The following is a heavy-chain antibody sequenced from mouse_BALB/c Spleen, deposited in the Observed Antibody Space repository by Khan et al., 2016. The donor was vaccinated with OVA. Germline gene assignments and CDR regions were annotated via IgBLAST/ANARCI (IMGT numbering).Heavy chain of an antibody. CDR3: ASSGTGSFLY. CDR2: IYPGIGNT. V-gene: IGHV1-77*01. D-gene: IGHD4-1*01. CDR1: GFTFTDYY. Sequence: QVQLQQSGAELARPGASVKLSCKASGFTFTDYYINWVRQRTGQGLEWIGDIYPGIGNTYYNEKFKGKATLTADKSSSTAYMQLSSLASEDSTVYFCASSGTGSFLYWGQGTLVTVSA. J-gene: IGHJ3*01.